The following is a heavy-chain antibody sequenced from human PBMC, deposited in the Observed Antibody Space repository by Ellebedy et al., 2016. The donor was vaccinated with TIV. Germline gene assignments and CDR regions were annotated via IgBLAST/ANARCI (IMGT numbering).Heavy chain of an antibody. J-gene: IGHJ3*02. CDR3: ARWSDDAFDI. V-gene: IGHV3-23*01. CDR1: GFNFGTYA. CDR2: TNANGGST. Sequence: GESLKISCAASGFNFGTYAMTWVRQAPGKGLEWVSSTNANGGSTYYAGSVKGRFTISRDNSKNTLFLQMTNLRADDTALYYCARWSDDAFDIWGRGTRVTVS.